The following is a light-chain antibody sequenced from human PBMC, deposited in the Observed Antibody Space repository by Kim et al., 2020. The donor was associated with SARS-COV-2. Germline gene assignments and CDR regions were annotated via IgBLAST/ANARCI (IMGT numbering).Light chain of an antibody. CDR2: AAS. CDR3: LLEYFTPSS. CDR1: QDIRNG. V-gene: IGKV1-27*01. Sequence: GDRVTITCRARQDIRNGLFWYQQKPGQAPTLLIYAASNLQSGVPSRISGSGSGAEFSLTITSLQPEDVATYYCLLEYFTPSSFGPGAKL. J-gene: IGKJ2*01.